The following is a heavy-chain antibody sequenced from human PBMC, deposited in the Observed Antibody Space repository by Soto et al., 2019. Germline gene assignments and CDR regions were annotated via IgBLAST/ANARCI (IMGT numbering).Heavy chain of an antibody. Sequence: EVQLVESGGGLVQPGGSLRLSCAASGFTFSSYWMSWVRQTPGKGLEWVANIKQDGSEKWYVDSVKGRFTISRDNAKKSLDLQMNSLRVEDTAVYYCARGDYHDSSGPFSDAFDIWGQGTMVTVSS. CDR1: GFTFSSYW. CDR2: IKQDGSEK. V-gene: IGHV3-7*04. CDR3: ARGDYHDSSGPFSDAFDI. D-gene: IGHD3-22*01. J-gene: IGHJ3*02.